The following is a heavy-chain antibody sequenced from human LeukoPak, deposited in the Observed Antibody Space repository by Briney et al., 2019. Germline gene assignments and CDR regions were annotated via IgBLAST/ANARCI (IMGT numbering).Heavy chain of an antibody. J-gene: IGHJ4*02. D-gene: IGHD5-12*01. Sequence: SETLSLTCTVSGGSISSYYWRWIRQPAGKGLEWIGRIYTSGSTNYNPSLKSRVTMSVDTSKNQFSLKLSSVTAADTAVYYCASTTPSGYDPFDYWGQGTLVTVSS. CDR2: IYTSGST. V-gene: IGHV4-4*07. CDR1: GGSISSYY. CDR3: ASTTPSGYDPFDY.